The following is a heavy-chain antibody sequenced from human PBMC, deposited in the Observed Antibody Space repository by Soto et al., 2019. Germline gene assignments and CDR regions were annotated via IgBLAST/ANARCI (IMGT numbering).Heavy chain of an antibody. D-gene: IGHD4-17*01. CDR2: ISGSGGST. CDR1: GFTFSSYA. Sequence: GGSLRLSCAASGFTFSSYAMSWVRQAPGKGLEWVSAISGSGGSTYYADSVKGRFTISRDNSKNRMYLQMNSLGAEDTAIYYCANYGDYTRYYYYYMDVWGKGTTVTVSS. CDR3: ANYGDYTRYYYYYMDV. V-gene: IGHV3-23*01. J-gene: IGHJ6*03.